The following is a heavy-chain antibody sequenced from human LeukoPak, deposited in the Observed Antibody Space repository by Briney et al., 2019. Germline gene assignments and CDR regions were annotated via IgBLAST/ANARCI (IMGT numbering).Heavy chain of an antibody. V-gene: IGHV3-66*01. Sequence: GGSLRLSCAASGFTVSSNYMSRVRQAPGKGLEWVSVIYSGGSTYYADSVKGRFTISRDNSKNTLYLQMNSLRAEDTAVYYCARVIPNSFFDYWGQGTLVTVSS. CDR1: GFTVSSNY. CDR2: IYSGGST. CDR3: ARVIPNSFFDY. J-gene: IGHJ4*02. D-gene: IGHD3-16*02.